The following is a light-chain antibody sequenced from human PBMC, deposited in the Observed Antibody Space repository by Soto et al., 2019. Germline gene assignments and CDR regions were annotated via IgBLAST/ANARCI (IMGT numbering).Light chain of an antibody. CDR2: QVS. V-gene: IGLV2-8*01. CDR3: GSYAGGDSYV. Sequence: QSALTQPPSASGSPGHSVTISCTGTSSDVGGYNYVSWYQQHPGKAPKLLIYQVSNRPSGVPDRFSGSKSGNTASLTVSGLQAEDEADYYCGSYAGGDSYVFGTGTQLTVL. J-gene: IGLJ1*01. CDR1: SSDVGGYNY.